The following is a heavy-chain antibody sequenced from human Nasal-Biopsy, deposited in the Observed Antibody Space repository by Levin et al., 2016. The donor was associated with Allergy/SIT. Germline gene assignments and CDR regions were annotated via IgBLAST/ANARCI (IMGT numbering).Heavy chain of an antibody. Sequence: GGSLRLSCAASEFTFSTYWMYWVRQAPGKGLVWVSRIKSDGSSTFYADSVKGRFTVSRDNAKNTLLLQMSSLRVEDTAVYYCARGVASESSVGLDYWGQGTLVTVSS. V-gene: IGHV3-74*01. J-gene: IGHJ4*02. CDR2: IKSDGSST. CDR3: ARGVASESSVGLDY. D-gene: IGHD6-19*01. CDR1: EFTFSTYW.